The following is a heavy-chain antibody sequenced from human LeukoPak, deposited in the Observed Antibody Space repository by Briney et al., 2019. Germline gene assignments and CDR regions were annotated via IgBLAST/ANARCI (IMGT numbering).Heavy chain of an antibody. CDR3: ARGPVTPPSGYYHGMDV. D-gene: IGHD3-10*01. Sequence: PSETLSLTCAVYGGSFSGYHWSWIRQPPGKGLEWIGEINHSGSTNYNPSLKSRVTISEDTSKNQFSLKLSSVIAADTAVYYCARGPVTPPSGYYHGMDVWGQGTTVTVSS. CDR2: INHSGST. J-gene: IGHJ6*02. CDR1: GGSFSGYH. V-gene: IGHV4-34*01.